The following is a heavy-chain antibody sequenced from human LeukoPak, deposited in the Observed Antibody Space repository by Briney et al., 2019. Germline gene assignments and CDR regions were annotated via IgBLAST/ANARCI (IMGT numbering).Heavy chain of an antibody. CDR2: ISYDGSNK. V-gene: IGHV3-30-3*01. Sequence: PGGSLRLSCAASGFTFSSYAMHWVRQAPGKGLEWVAVISYDGSNKYYADSVKGRFTISRDNSKNTLYLQMNSLRAEDTAVYYCALGWTVTTHFDYWGQGTLVTVSS. CDR1: GFTFSSYA. J-gene: IGHJ4*02. CDR3: ALGWTVTTHFDY. D-gene: IGHD4-17*01.